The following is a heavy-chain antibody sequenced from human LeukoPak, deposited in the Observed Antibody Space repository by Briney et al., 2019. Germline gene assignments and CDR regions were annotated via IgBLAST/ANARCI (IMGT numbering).Heavy chain of an antibody. CDR3: ARRVIMSATGVPDTWLDP. D-gene: IGHD2-8*02. Sequence: SETLSLTCTVSGGSISNYYWNWIRQPPGKGLEWVVHISYSGGTKYNPSLQSRVTISIDTSKNQFSLNLSSVTAADTAVYYCARRVIMSATGVPDTWLDPWGQGILVTVSS. CDR1: GGSISNYY. V-gene: IGHV4-59*08. CDR2: ISYSGGT. J-gene: IGHJ5*02.